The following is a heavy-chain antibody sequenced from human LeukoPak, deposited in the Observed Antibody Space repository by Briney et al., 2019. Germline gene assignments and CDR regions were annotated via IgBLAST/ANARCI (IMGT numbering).Heavy chain of an antibody. CDR2: IQEVGREK. D-gene: IGHD6-13*01. CDR1: VFTPSRYW. J-gene: IGHJ4*02. CDR3: GRSWGWHGY. V-gene: IGHV3-7*05. Sequence: GGSLRLSCAASVFTPSRYWMTWVRQAPEEGLERVAIIQEVGREKYYVESVKGPFSISRDKAKDTLYLQINSLRVESTAVYYFGRSWGWHGYWGQGPLVTVSS.